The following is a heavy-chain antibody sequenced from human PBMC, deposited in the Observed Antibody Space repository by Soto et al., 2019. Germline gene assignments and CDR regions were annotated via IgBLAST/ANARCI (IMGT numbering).Heavy chain of an antibody. Sequence: EVQLVESGGGLAQPGVSLRLSRAASGFTLSSHWMHWVRQAPGKGLVWVSRINRDGSTINYDDSVRGRYTISRDNAKNTLSMQMNSLRAEDTAVYYCARVADCTYSSNCNGRAAFDMWGQGTMVTVS. CDR1: GFTLSSHW. CDR2: INRDGSTI. J-gene: IGHJ3*02. CDR3: ARVADCTYSSNCNGRAAFDM. V-gene: IGHV3-74*01. D-gene: IGHD6-13*01.